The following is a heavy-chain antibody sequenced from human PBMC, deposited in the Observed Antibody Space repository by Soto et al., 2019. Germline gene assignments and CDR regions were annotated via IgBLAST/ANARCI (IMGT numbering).Heavy chain of an antibody. V-gene: IGHV1-69*06. Sequence: SVKVSCKASGGTFSSYAISWVRQAPGQGLEWMGGIIPIFGTANYAQKFQGRVTITADKSTSTAYMELSSLRSEDTAVYYCAREGGIVVVPAADQSAFDIWVQGTMVTVSS. CDR2: IIPIFGTA. D-gene: IGHD2-2*01. CDR1: GGTFSSYA. J-gene: IGHJ3*02. CDR3: AREGGIVVVPAADQSAFDI.